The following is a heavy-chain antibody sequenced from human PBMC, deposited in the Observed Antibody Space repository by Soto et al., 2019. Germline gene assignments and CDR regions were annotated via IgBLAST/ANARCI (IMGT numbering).Heavy chain of an antibody. CDR1: GFTFSSYA. V-gene: IGHV3-48*01. CDR3: VGDDKWAFDI. CDR2: ISVGGGSI. D-gene: IGHD1-26*01. Sequence: EMKLVESGGGLVQPGRSRRVSCAASGFTFSSYAFNWVRQAPGKGLEWISYISVGGGSIFYADSVKGRFTISRDDAQNSLNLQMNTLRVEDTALYFCVGDDKWAFDIWGQGTTVIVSS. J-gene: IGHJ3*02.